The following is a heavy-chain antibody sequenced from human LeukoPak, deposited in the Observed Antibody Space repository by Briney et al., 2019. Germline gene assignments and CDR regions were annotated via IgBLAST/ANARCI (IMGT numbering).Heavy chain of an antibody. V-gene: IGHV3-23*01. J-gene: IGHJ4*02. CDR1: GFTFDSYG. Sequence: GGSLRLSCAASGFTFDSYGMSWVRQAPGKGLEWVSAISASGGSTYYADSVKGRFTISRDTSKNTLYLQMNSLRAEDTAMYYCARLRDRRDGYNYLHYWGQGTLVTVSS. CDR2: ISASGGST. D-gene: IGHD5-24*01. CDR3: ARLRDRRDGYNYLHY.